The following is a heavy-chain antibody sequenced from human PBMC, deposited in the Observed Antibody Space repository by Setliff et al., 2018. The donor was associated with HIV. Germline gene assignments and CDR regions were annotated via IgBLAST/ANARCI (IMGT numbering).Heavy chain of an antibody. V-gene: IGHV4-31*01. Sequence: PSETLSLTCSVSGDSIISGDFFWSWIRQSPGKGLEWIGYVYFSGSATLNPSLKSPVSISVDTSKNQFYLTLISVTAADTAIYYCARGRVFCDGDSCYHFDNWGQGILVTVSS. CDR3: ARGRVFCDGDSCYHFDN. J-gene: IGHJ4*02. CDR1: GDSIISGDFF. D-gene: IGHD2-21*02. CDR2: VYFSGSA.